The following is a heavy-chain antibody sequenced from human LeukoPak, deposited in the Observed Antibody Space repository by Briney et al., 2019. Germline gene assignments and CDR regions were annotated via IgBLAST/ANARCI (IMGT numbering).Heavy chain of an antibody. J-gene: IGHJ4*02. Sequence: GGSLRLSCAASGFTFSSYEMNWVRQAPGKGLEWVSYISSSGSTIYYADSVKGRFTVSRDNAKNSLYLQMNSLRAEDTAVYYCARDRHIYSYGYLGDYWGQGTLVTVSS. D-gene: IGHD5-18*01. V-gene: IGHV3-48*03. CDR1: GFTFSSYE. CDR3: ARDRHIYSYGYLGDY. CDR2: ISSSGSTI.